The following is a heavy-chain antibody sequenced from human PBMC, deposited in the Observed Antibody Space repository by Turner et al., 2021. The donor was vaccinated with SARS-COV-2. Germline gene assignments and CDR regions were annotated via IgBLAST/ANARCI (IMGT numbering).Heavy chain of an antibody. CDR3: ARVGGAFDI. V-gene: IGHV1-46*01. CDR1: GYTFTSYY. Sequence: QVQLVQSGAEVKKPGDSVKVSCKPSGYTFTSYYMHWVRQAPGQGLEWMGIINPSGGSTSYAQKFQCRVTMTRDTSTSTVYMELSSLRSEDTAVYYCARVGGAFDIWGQGTMVIVSS. CDR2: INPSGGST. J-gene: IGHJ3*02.